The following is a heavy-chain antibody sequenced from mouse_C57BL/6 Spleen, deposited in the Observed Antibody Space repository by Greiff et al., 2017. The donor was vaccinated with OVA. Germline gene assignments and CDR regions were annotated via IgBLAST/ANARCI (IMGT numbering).Heavy chain of an antibody. CDR3: ARGDDYDVYFDY. Sequence: VQLQQSGAELARPGASVKLSCKASGYTFTSYGISWVKQRTGQGLEWIGEIYPRSGNTYYNEKFKGQATLTADKSSSTEYMELRSLTSEDSAVYFCARGDDYDVYFDYWGQGTTLTVSS. D-gene: IGHD2-4*01. CDR2: IYPRSGNT. CDR1: GYTFTSYG. J-gene: IGHJ2*01. V-gene: IGHV1-81*01.